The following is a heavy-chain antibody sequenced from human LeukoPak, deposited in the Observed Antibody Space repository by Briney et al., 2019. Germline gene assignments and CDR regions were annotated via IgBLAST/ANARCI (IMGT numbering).Heavy chain of an antibody. J-gene: IGHJ5*02. D-gene: IGHD2-15*01. CDR1: GGSISSSSYY. CDR3: ASKGDIVVVVAATEEPGFDP. V-gene: IGHV4-39*01. Sequence: SETLSLTCTVSGGSISSSSYYWGWIRQPPGKGLEWIGSIYYSGSTYYNPSLKSRVTISVDTSKNQFSLKLSSVTAADTAVYYCASKGDIVVVVAATEEPGFDPWGQGTLVTVSS. CDR2: IYYSGST.